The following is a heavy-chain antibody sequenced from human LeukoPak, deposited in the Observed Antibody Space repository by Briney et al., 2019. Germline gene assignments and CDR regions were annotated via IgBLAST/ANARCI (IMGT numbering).Heavy chain of an antibody. J-gene: IGHJ1*01. CDR2: IKTDASEK. CDR3: ATYSTRNAREFQS. V-gene: IGHV3-7*01. D-gene: IGHD4-11*01. Sequence: GGSLRLSCETSGFIFSNCWMTWVRQAPGKGPEWVANIKTDASEKYYADSVKGRFTISRDNAKMLLYLQMNSLRVEDTAVYYCATYSTRNAREFQSWGQGTLVTVSS. CDR1: GFIFSNCW.